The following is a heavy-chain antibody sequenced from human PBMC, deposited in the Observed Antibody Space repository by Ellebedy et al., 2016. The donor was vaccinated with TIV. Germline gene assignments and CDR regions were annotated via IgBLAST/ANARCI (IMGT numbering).Heavy chain of an antibody. D-gene: IGHD1-26*01. Sequence: GESLKISCEASGFSFSHYSMNWVRQAPGQGLEWVSYISSFTSPTYYADSVKGRFTMSRDNAKNSLYLQMNSLTDDDTAVYYCAREAIAGAAFDPWGQGTLVTVSS. V-gene: IGHV3-48*02. CDR1: GFSFSHYS. J-gene: IGHJ5*02. CDR3: AREAIAGAAFDP. CDR2: ISSFTSPT.